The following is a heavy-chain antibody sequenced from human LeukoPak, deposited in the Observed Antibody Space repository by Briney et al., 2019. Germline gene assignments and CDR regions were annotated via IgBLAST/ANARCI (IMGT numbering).Heavy chain of an antibody. D-gene: IGHD2-15*01. CDR1: GFTFSSYW. CDR2: INSDGSST. Sequence: GGSLRLSCAASGFTFSSYWMHGVRQAPGKGLVWVSRINSDGSSTSYADSVKGRFTISRDNAKNTLYLQMNSLRAEDTAVYYCARDCCSGAFDIWGQGTMVTVSS. CDR3: ARDCCSGAFDI. J-gene: IGHJ3*02. V-gene: IGHV3-74*01.